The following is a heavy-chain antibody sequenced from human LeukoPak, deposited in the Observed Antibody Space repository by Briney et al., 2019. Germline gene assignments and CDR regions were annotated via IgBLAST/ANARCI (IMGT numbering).Heavy chain of an antibody. J-gene: IGHJ4*02. D-gene: IGHD3-3*01. V-gene: IGHV3-23*01. Sequence: PGGSLRLSCAASGFTFIDYAMSWVRQAPGKGLEWVSAISGSGGSTYYADSVKGRFTISRDNSKNTLYLQMNSLRAEDTAVYYCAKPVQYYDFWSARGWGQGTLVTVSS. CDR1: GFTFIDYA. CDR3: AKPVQYYDFWSARG. CDR2: ISGSGGST.